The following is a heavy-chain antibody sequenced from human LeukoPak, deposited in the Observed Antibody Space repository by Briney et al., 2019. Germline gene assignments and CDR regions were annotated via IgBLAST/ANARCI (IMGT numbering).Heavy chain of an antibody. CDR3: ARFSRNYAAFDI. CDR2: ISYDGSNK. V-gene: IGHV3-30-3*01. CDR1: GFTFSSYA. Sequence: PGRSLRLSCAASGFTFSSYAMHWVRQAPGKGLEWVAVISYDGSNKYYADSVKGRFTISRDNSKNTLYLQMNSLRAEDTAVYYCARFSRNYAAFDIWGQGTMVTVSS. J-gene: IGHJ3*02. D-gene: IGHD1-7*01.